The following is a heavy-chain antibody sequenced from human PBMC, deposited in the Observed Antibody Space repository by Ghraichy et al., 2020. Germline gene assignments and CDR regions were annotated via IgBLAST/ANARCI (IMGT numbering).Heavy chain of an antibody. V-gene: IGHV3-73*01. J-gene: IGHJ5*02. CDR1: GFTFSDSA. CDR3: TRLESGSP. Sequence: GGSRRLSCAASGFTFSDSAIHWARQASGKGLEWVGHIKTKINIYATAYAESLKGRFTISRDDSKNTAYLQMNSMKTEDTAVYYCTRLESGSPWGQGTLVTVSS. CDR2: IKTKINIYAT.